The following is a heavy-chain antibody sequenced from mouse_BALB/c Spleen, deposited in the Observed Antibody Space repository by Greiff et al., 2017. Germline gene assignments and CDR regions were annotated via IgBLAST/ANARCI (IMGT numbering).Heavy chain of an antibody. CDR3: AREGIYGNWYFDV. V-gene: IGHV5-6*02. D-gene: IGHD2-1*01. J-gene: IGHJ1*01. Sequence: EVKLVESGGDLVKPGGSLKLSCAASGFTFSSYGMSWVRQTPDKRLEWVATISSGGSYTYYPDSVKGRFTISRDNAKNTLYLQMSSLKSEDTAMYYCAREGIYGNWYFDVWGAGTTVTVSS. CDR2: ISSGGSYT. CDR1: GFTFSSYG.